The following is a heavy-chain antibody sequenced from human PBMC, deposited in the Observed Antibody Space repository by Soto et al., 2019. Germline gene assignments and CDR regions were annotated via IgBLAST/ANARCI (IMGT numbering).Heavy chain of an antibody. CDR3: ARDLGSGYDPGDY. J-gene: IGHJ4*02. V-gene: IGHV1-69*12. D-gene: IGHD5-12*01. CDR2: IIPTIGTT. CDR1: GDTFTIFA. Sequence: QVQLVQSGAEVKKPGSSVKVSCKASGDTFTIFAISWVRQAPGQGLEWMGGIIPTIGTTNYAQRFQGRITITGDESTGNAYMELSSLKSEDTAVYYCARDLGSGYDPGDYWGQGTLVTVSS.